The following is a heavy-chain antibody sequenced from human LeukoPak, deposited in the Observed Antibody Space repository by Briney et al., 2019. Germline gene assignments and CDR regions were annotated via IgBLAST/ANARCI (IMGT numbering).Heavy chain of an antibody. J-gene: IGHJ5*02. D-gene: IGHD3-10*01. CDR1: GGSISSDSHY. V-gene: IGHV4-39*01. CDR3: GRRGIKAFDP. Sequence: SSETLSLTCTVSGGSISSDSHYWGWIRQPPGKGLEWIASIYYSGSTYYNPSLKTRVTTSVDTSKNQFSLKLSSVTAADTAVYYCGRRGIKAFDPWGQGTLVTVSS. CDR2: IYYSGST.